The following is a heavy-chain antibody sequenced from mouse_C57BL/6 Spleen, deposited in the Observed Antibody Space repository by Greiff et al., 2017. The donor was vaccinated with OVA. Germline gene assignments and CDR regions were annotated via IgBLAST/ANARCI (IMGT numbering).Heavy chain of an antibody. CDR3: ASDANSIRAFDY. V-gene: IGHV1-50*01. D-gene: IGHD3-3*01. Sequence: QVQLQQPGAELVKPGASVKLSCKASGYTFTSYWMQWVKQRPGQGLEWIGEIDPSDSDTNYNQKFKGKATLTVDTSSSTAYMQLSSLTSEDSAVYYCASDANSIRAFDYWGQGTPVTVSA. CDR2: IDPSDSDT. J-gene: IGHJ3*01. CDR1: GYTFTSYW.